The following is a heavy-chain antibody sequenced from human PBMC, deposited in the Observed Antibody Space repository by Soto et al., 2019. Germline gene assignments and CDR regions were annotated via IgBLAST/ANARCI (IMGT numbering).Heavy chain of an antibody. J-gene: IGHJ5*02. CDR1: GGSLSSGDYY. CDR2: IYYSGST. V-gene: IGHV4-30-4*01. Sequence: PSETLSLTCTVSGGSLSSGDYYWSWIRQPPGKGLEWIGYIYYSGSTYYNPSLKSRVTISVDTSKNQFSLKLSSVTAADTAVYYCARDRPYYDILTGPSGFDPWGQGTLVTVSS. CDR3: ARDRPYYDILTGPSGFDP. D-gene: IGHD3-9*01.